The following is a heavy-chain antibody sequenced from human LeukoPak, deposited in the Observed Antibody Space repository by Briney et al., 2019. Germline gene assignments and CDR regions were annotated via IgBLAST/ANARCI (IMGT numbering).Heavy chain of an antibody. V-gene: IGHV3-15*01. Sequence: GGSLRLSCAASGFTFSNAWMSWVRQAPGKGLEWVGRIKSKTDGGTTDYAAPVKGRFTISRDDSKNTLYLQMNSLKTEDTAVYYCTTIHYDFWSGYGGQSDWGQGTLVTVSS. CDR2: IKSKTDGGTT. CDR1: GFTFSNAW. D-gene: IGHD3-3*01. CDR3: TTIHYDFWSGYGGQSD. J-gene: IGHJ4*02.